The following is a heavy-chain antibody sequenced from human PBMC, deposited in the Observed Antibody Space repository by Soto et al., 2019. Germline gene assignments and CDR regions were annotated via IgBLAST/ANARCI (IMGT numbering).Heavy chain of an antibody. Sequence: SETLALTYDVSGGSIGSSNWWSWVRQPPGKGLEWIGEIYHSGSTNYNPSLKSRVTISVDKSKNQFSLKLSSVTAADTAVYYCARLHSGLTGYYSYFDYWGQG. CDR1: GGSIGSSNW. CDR3: ARLHSGLTGYYSYFDY. J-gene: IGHJ4*02. V-gene: IGHV4-4*02. D-gene: IGHD3-9*01. CDR2: IYHSGST.